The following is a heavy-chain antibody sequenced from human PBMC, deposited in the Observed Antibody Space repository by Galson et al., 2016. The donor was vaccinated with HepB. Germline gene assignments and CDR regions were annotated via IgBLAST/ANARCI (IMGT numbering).Heavy chain of an antibody. CDR1: GDSVSSNSAA. CDR2: TYYRSNWHY. D-gene: IGHD1-20*01. Sequence: CAISGDSVSSNSAAWNWIRQSPSRGLEWLGRTYYRSNWHYDYAVSVTGRITINPDTSKNQFSLQLNSMTPEDTAVYYCARVSLVTANIWTWSAVEYWGQGALVTVPS. J-gene: IGHJ4*02. CDR3: ARVSLVTANIWTWSAVEY. V-gene: IGHV6-1*01.